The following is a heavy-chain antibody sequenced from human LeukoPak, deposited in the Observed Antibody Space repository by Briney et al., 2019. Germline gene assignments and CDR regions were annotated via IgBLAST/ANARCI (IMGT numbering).Heavy chain of an antibody. Sequence: GGSLRLSCAASGFTFSNAWMSWVRQAPGKGLEWVGRIKSKTDGGTTDYAAPVKGRFTISRDDSKNTLYLQMNSLKTEDTAVYYCMIAFGFREDRWYYYGMDVWGQGTTVTVSS. V-gene: IGHV3-15*01. J-gene: IGHJ6*02. D-gene: IGHD3-16*01. CDR1: GFTFSNAW. CDR3: MIAFGFREDRWYYYGMDV. CDR2: IKSKTDGGTT.